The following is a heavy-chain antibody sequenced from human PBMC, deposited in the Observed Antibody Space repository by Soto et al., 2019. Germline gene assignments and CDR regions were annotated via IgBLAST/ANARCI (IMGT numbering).Heavy chain of an antibody. CDR3: AKDLGGRWISALDF. J-gene: IGHJ4*02. D-gene: IGHD2-2*03. CDR2: ISSDGSDK. CDR1: GFTFSSHG. Sequence: GGSLRLSCAASGFTFSSHGMHWVRQAPGKGLEWVAFISSDGSDKKYADAVKGRFTISRDKSKNTVYLQMSSLRAEDTALYYCAKDLGGRWISALDFWGQGTLVTVSS. V-gene: IGHV3-30*02.